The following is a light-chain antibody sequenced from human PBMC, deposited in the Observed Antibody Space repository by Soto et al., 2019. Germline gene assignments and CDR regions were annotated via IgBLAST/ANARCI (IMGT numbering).Light chain of an antibody. V-gene: IGKV3-11*01. J-gene: IGKJ1*01. CDR3: QQRSNWPPWT. Sequence: EIVLTQSPATLSLSPGERATLSCRASQSVSSYLAWYQQNPGQAPRLLIYDASNRATGLPARFSGSGSGTDFPLTISSLEPEDFAVYYCQQRSNWPPWTFGQGTKVEIK. CDR1: QSVSSY. CDR2: DAS.